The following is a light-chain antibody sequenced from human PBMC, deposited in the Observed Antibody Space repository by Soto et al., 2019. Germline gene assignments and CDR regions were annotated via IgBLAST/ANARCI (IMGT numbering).Light chain of an antibody. V-gene: IGLV2-14*01. Sequence: QSVLTQPASVSGSPGQSITISCTGTSRDVGAYDYVSWYLQYPDKAPQLLIYEVSNRPSGVSNRFSGSKSGNTASLTISGLQAEDEADYYCSSYTSSSTPVFGTGTKVTVL. CDR3: SSYTSSSTPV. CDR1: SRDVGAYDY. CDR2: EVS. J-gene: IGLJ1*01.